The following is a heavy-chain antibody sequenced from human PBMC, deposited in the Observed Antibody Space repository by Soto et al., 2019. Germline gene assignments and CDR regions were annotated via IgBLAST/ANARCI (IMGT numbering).Heavy chain of an antibody. Sequence: SETLSLTCAVYGGSFSGYYWSWIRQPPGKGLEWIGEINHSGSTNYNPSLKSRVNLSVDTSKNQFSLKLSSVTAADTAVYYCGRGPGGYSYGYVPYYYYGMDVWGQGTTVTSP. V-gene: IGHV4-34*01. CDR2: INHSGST. J-gene: IGHJ6*02. CDR3: GRGPGGYSYGYVPYYYYGMDV. CDR1: GGSFSGYY. D-gene: IGHD5-18*01.